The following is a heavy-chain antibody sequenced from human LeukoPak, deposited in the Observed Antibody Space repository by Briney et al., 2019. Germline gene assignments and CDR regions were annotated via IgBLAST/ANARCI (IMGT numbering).Heavy chain of an antibody. D-gene: IGHD3-10*01. CDR1: GGSISSYY. CDR3: ARLGYYGSGSYGAIPYYYYYGMDV. CDR2: IYYSGST. V-gene: IGHV4-59*08. J-gene: IGHJ6*02. Sequence: SETLSLTCTVSGGSISSYYWSWIRQPPGKGLEWIGYIYYSGSTNYNPSLKCRVTISVDTSKNQFSLKLSSVTAADTAVYYCARLGYYGSGSYGAIPYYYYYGMDVWGQGTTVTVSS.